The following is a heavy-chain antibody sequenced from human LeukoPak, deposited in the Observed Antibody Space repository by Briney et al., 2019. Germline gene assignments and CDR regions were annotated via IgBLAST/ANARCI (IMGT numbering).Heavy chain of an antibody. CDR3: ARSRSVSNYKGMDV. CDR2: MSSSSDYI. J-gene: IGHJ6*02. CDR1: GFTFRDYS. Sequence: GGSLTLFCPASGFTFRDYSMSGVRQARGKGLVWVSSMSSSSDYIYYADSVKGRFTISRDNARNSLYLQMNSLRAEDTAVYYCARSRSVSNYKGMDVWGQGTTVTVSS. V-gene: IGHV3-21*01. D-gene: IGHD5/OR15-5a*01.